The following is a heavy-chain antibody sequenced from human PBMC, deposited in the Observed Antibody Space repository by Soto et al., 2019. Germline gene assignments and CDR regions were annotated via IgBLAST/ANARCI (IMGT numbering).Heavy chain of an antibody. CDR3: ARAVITMVRGVKGTWFDP. D-gene: IGHD3-10*01. J-gene: IGHJ5*02. V-gene: IGHV1-69*02. Sequence: QVQLVQSGAEVKKPGSSVKVSCKASGGTFSSYTISWVRQAPGQGLEWMGRIIPILGIANYAQKFRGRVTITADKSTSTAYMELSSLRSEDTAVYYCARAVITMVRGVKGTWFDPWGQGTLVTVSS. CDR1: GGTFSSYT. CDR2: IIPILGIA.